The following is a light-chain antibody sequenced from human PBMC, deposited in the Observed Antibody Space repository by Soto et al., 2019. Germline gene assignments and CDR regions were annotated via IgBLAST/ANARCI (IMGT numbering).Light chain of an antibody. CDR2: DVS. Sequence: EIVMMQSPATLSVSPGERATLSCRASQSVGSNLAWYQQKPGQAPRLLIYDVSTRATGTPARFSGSGSGTEFTLTISSLQSEDFALYHCQQYNNWPPYTFGQGTKLEIK. CDR1: QSVGSN. V-gene: IGKV3-15*01. CDR3: QQYNNWPPYT. J-gene: IGKJ2*01.